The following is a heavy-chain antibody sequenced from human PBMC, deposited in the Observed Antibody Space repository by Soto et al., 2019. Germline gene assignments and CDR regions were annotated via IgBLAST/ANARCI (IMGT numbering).Heavy chain of an antibody. CDR3: AIIYCSGGSCYSGAAFGI. V-gene: IGHV3-33*01. Sequence: GGSLRLSCAASGFTFSSYGMHWVRQAPGKGLEWVAVIWYDGSNKYYADSVKGRFTISRDNSKNTLYLQMNSLRAEDTAVYYCAIIYCSGGSCYSGAAFGIRGQGTMVTVAS. CDR2: IWYDGSNK. CDR1: GFTFSSYG. D-gene: IGHD2-15*01. J-gene: IGHJ3*02.